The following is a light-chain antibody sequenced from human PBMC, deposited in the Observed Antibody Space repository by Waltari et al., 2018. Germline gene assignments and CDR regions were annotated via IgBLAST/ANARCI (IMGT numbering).Light chain of an antibody. CDR1: SSNIGSNY. J-gene: IGLJ2*01. Sequence: QSVLTQPPSASGAPGQSVTISCSGSSSNIGSNYVYWYQQLPGTAPKLLIYYSNPRPSGVPDRFSGSKSGTSASLAITGLRSEDEADYYCAAWDNSLSSGLFGGGTRLTVL. V-gene: IGLV1-47*02. CDR3: AAWDNSLSSGL. CDR2: YSN.